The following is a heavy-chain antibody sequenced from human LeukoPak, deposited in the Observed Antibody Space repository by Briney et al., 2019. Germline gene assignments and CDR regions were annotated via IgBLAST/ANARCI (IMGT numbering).Heavy chain of an antibody. CDR1: GFTFDDYA. D-gene: IGHD3-22*01. V-gene: IGHV3-9*01. Sequence: PGRSLRLSCAASGFTFDDYAMHWVRQAPGKGLEWVSGISWNGGSIGYADSVKGRFTISRDNAKNSLYLQMNSLRAEDTALYYCAKGGYYYDSSGYYAQYFQHWGQGTLVTVSS. J-gene: IGHJ1*01. CDR2: ISWNGGSI. CDR3: AKGGYYYDSSGYYAQYFQH.